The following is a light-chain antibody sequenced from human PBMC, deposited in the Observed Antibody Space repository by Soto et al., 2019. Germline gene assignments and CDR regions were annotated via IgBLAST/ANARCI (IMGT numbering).Light chain of an antibody. CDR1: QTIDRY. Sequence: DIQMTQSPSSLPASVGDRVTITCRASQTIDRYLNWYQQKPGRAPKLLIDAASRLQSGVSSRFSGSGSVPDFTLTIINLQPEDFAAYYCQQSFSAPYTLGQGTKLEIK. CDR2: AAS. V-gene: IGKV1-39*01. J-gene: IGKJ2*01. CDR3: QQSFSAPYT.